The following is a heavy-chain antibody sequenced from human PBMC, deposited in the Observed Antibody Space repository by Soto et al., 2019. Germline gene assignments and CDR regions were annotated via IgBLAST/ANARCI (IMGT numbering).Heavy chain of an antibody. V-gene: IGHV3-23*01. Sequence: EVQLLEHGGQLVQPGESLRLSCAASGFTFRTFTMNWVRQAPGKGLEWVSGIIGGDGDKFYSDSVKGRFTISRDNSKDMLFLQMSSLRVDDTAVYYCAKGRDPDGIWTFDSWGQGTLVTVSS. CDR1: GFTFRTFT. D-gene: IGHD3-9*01. CDR2: IIGGDGDK. J-gene: IGHJ5*01. CDR3: AKGRDPDGIWTFDS.